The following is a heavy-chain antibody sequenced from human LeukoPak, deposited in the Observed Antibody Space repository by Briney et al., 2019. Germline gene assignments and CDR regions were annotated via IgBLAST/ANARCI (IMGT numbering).Heavy chain of an antibody. CDR1: GGSISSYY. Sequence: ETLSLTCTVSGGSISSYYWSWIRQPPGKGLEWIGYIYYSGSTNYNPSLKSRVTISVDTSKNQFSLKLSSVTAADTAVYYCARGGHSRHFDYWGQGTLVTVSS. J-gene: IGHJ4*02. CDR2: IYYSGST. D-gene: IGHD6-13*01. CDR3: ARGGHSRHFDY. V-gene: IGHV4-59*01.